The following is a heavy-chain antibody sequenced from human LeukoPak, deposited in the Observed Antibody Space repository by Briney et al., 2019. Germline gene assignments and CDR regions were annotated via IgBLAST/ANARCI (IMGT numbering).Heavy chain of an antibody. CDR2: INPNSGGT. D-gene: IGHD3-10*01. J-gene: IGHJ5*02. Sequence: ASVKVSCKASGYTLTGYYMHWVRQAPGQGLERMGWINPNSGGTNYAQKFQGRVTITADESTSTAYMELSSLRSEDTAVYYCARSMVRGVIWENNWFDPWGQGTLVTVSS. V-gene: IGHV1-2*02. CDR3: ARSMVRGVIWENNWFDP. CDR1: GYTLTGYY.